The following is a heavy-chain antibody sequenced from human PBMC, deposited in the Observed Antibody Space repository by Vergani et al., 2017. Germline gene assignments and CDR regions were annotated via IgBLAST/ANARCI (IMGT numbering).Heavy chain of an antibody. Sequence: EVQLVESGGGLVQPGGSLRLSCAASGFTVSSNYMSWVRQAPGKGLEWVSVIYSGGSTYYADSVKGRFTISRDNSKNTLYLQMNSLRAEDTAVNYCARGWQRGAVAFDIWGQGTMVTVSS. D-gene: IGHD5-24*01. CDR3: ARGWQRGAVAFDI. J-gene: IGHJ3*02. CDR1: GFTVSSNY. V-gene: IGHV3-66*02. CDR2: IYSGGST.